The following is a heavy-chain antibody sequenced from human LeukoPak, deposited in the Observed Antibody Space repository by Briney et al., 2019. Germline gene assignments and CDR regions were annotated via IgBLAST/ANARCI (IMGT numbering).Heavy chain of an antibody. Sequence: ASVKVSCKVSGYTLTELSMHWVRQAPGKGLEWMGGFDPEDGETIYAQKFQGRVTMTEDTSTDTAYMELGSLGSEDTAVYYCATVRDRVDIVATIIKGAFDIWGQGTMVTVSS. CDR3: ATVRDRVDIVATIIKGAFDI. J-gene: IGHJ3*02. CDR1: GYTLTELS. D-gene: IGHD5-12*01. V-gene: IGHV1-24*01. CDR2: FDPEDGET.